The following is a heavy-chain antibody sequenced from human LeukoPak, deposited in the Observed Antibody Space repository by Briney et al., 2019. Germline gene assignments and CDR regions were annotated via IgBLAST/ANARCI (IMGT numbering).Heavy chain of an antibody. CDR1: GFIFSNSW. J-gene: IGHJ4*02. CDR2: IKSKSDGGTI. D-gene: IGHD2-2*01. CDR3: TTDAYCTSTTCPGTFDF. Sequence: GGSLRLSCAASGFIFSNSWMSWVRQAPGKGLEWIGRIKSKSDGGTIELPAPVRGRFTISRDDSKNMVYLQVSSLKIEDTAMYYCTTDAYCTSTTCPGTFDFWGREPWSPSPQ. V-gene: IGHV3-15*01.